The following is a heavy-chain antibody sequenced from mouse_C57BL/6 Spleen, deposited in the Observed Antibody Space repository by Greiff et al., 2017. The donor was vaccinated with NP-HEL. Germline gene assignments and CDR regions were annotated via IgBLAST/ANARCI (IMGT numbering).Heavy chain of an antibody. Sequence: EVKLVESGGGLVQPGGSMKLSCVASGFTFSNYWMNWVRQSPEKGLEWVAQIRLKSDNYATHYAESVKGRFTISRDDSKSSVYLQMNNLRAEDTGIYYCTGGGGNYLAWFAYWGQGTLVTVSA. J-gene: IGHJ3*01. CDR3: TGGGGNYLAWFAY. CDR2: IRLKSDNYAT. D-gene: IGHD2-1*01. V-gene: IGHV6-3*01. CDR1: GFTFSNYW.